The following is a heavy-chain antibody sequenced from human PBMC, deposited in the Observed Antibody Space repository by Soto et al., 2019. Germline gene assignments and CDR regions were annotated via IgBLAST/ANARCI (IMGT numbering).Heavy chain of an antibody. Sequence: ASVKVSCKASGYTFTNHGISWVRQAPGQGLEWLGWISGHNGNTKYAQRLQGRVTMTKDTSTSTAYMELRSLKSDDTAVYYCARDLHPPDYYFHYWGQGTLVTVS. CDR3: ARDLHPPDYYFHY. J-gene: IGHJ4*02. V-gene: IGHV1-18*01. CDR2: ISGHNGNT. CDR1: GYTFTNHG.